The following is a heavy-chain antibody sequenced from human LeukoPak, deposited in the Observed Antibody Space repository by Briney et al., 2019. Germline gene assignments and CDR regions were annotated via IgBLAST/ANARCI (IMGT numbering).Heavy chain of an antibody. Sequence: GGSLRLSCAASAFIFRSYGMHWVRQAPGKGLEWVAYIQYDGSNEQYADSVKGRFSISRDSSKNILYLQMNSVRVEDTAVYYCAKDPGYYYDSSGYSHFDYWGQGTLVTVSS. CDR2: IQYDGSNE. V-gene: IGHV3-30*02. CDR1: AFIFRSYG. D-gene: IGHD3-22*01. CDR3: AKDPGYYYDSSGYSHFDY. J-gene: IGHJ4*02.